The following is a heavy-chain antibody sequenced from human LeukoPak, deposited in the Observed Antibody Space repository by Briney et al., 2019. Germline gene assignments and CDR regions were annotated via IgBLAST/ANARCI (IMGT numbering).Heavy chain of an antibody. CDR2: ISYDGSNE. V-gene: IGHV3-30*04. CDR1: GFTFSSYV. CDR3: AELGITMIGGV. D-gene: IGHD3-10*02. J-gene: IGHJ6*04. Sequence: PGGSLRLSCAASGFTFSSYVMHWVRQAPGKGLEWVAIISYDGSNEYYADSVKGRFTISRDNSKNTLYLQMNSPRAEDTAVYYCAELGITMIGGVWGKGTTVTISS.